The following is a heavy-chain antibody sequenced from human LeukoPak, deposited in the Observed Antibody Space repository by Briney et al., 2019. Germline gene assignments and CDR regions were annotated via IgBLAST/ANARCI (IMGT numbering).Heavy chain of an antibody. Sequence: GGSLRLSCAASGFTFSSYSMNWVRQAPGKGLEWVSSISSSSSYIYYADSVKGRFTISRDNAKNSLYLQMNSLRAEDTAVYYCARDGAKYCSSTSCYTDLDYDAFDIWGQGTMATVSS. CDR1: GFTFSSYS. V-gene: IGHV3-21*01. CDR2: ISSSSSYI. CDR3: ARDGAKYCSSTSCYTDLDYDAFDI. J-gene: IGHJ3*02. D-gene: IGHD2-2*02.